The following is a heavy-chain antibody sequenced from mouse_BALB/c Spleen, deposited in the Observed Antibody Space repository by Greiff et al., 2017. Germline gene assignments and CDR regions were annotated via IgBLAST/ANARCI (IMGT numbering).Heavy chain of an antibody. D-gene: IGHD2-3*01. CDR2: ISYSGST. Sequence: EVQLVESGPSLVKPSQTLSLTCSVTGDSITSGYWNWIRKFPGNKLEYMGYISYSGSTYYNPSPKSRISITRDTSTNQYYLQLNSVTTEDTATYYCARPLIYDGYYVAWFAYWGQGTLVTVSA. CDR1: GDSITSGY. J-gene: IGHJ3*01. CDR3: ARPLIYDGYYVAWFAY. V-gene: IGHV3-8*02.